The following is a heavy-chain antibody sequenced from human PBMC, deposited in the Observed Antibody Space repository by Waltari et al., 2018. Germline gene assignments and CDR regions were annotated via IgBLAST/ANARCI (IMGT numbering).Heavy chain of an antibody. J-gene: IGHJ4*02. CDR2: ISPQNGDT. Sequence: MQSGPEVKRPGASVNVSCKASGYIFTNFVVSWLRQAPGQGLEYMGWISPQNGDTNFVQKFRGRVTMTTDTSTSTAYMELRSLTPDDTAIYFCARPPFTSSWYYFDRWGQGTLVTVSS. D-gene: IGHD3-22*01. CDR3: ARPPFTSSWYYFDR. CDR1: GYIFTNFV. V-gene: IGHV1-18*01.